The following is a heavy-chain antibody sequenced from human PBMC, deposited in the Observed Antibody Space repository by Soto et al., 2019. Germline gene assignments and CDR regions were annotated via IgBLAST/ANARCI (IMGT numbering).Heavy chain of an antibody. CDR2: IITIFGTA. CDR1: GCTFSSYA. Sequence: SVKVSCKASGCTFSSYAISWVRQAPGQGLEWMGGIITIFGTANYAQKFQGRVTITADESTRTACMELSSLRSEYSAVNYCARGDYYYGMDVWGQGTTVTVSS. V-gene: IGHV1-69*13. CDR3: ARGDYYYGMDV. J-gene: IGHJ6*02.